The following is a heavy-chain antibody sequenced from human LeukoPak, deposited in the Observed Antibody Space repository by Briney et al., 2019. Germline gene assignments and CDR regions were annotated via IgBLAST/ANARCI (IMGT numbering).Heavy chain of an antibody. V-gene: IGHV4-31*03. J-gene: IGHJ4*02. CDR2: IYYSGST. Sequence: SETLSLTCTDSGGSISSGGYYWSWIRQHPGKGLEWIGHIYYSGSTYYNPSLKSRVTISVDTSKNQFSLKLSSVTAADTAVYYCARAQYYYDSSGYYPYYFDYWGQGTLVTVSS. CDR3: ARAQYYYDSSGYYPYYFDY. CDR1: GGSISSGGYY. D-gene: IGHD3-22*01.